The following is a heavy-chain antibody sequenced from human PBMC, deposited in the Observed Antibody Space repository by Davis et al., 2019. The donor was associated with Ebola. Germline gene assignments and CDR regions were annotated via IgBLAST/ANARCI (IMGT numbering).Heavy chain of an antibody. J-gene: IGHJ6*04. V-gene: IGHV4-31*03. CDR3: ARTHHPRSCTNAVCSDYGTDV. D-gene: IGHD2-8*01. Sequence: PSETLSLTCTVSGDSIGTDGYYWTWIRQHPDKGLEWIGYIFYSGSTYYNPSLKSRLTISIDTSKNQFSLKLSSVTAADTAVYYCARTHHPRSCTNAVCSDYGTDVWGKGATVIVSS. CDR2: IFYSGST. CDR1: GDSIGTDGYY.